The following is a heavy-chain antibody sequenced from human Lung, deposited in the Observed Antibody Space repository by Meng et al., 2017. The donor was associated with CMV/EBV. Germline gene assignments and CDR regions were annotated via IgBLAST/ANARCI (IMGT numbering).Heavy chain of an antibody. CDR2: INHSGST. CDR1: VGSSSVYY. CDR3: AGGPPGYSNYRAYYYYGMDV. Sequence: SQTLSLTCAVHVGSSSVYYWSWIRQPPGKGLEWIGEINHSGSTNYNPYPKSRVTISVDTSKTQCSLKLSSVTAADTAVYYCAGGPPGYSNYRAYYYYGMDVWGQGTTVTVSS. J-gene: IGHJ6*02. D-gene: IGHD4-11*01. V-gene: IGHV4-34*01.